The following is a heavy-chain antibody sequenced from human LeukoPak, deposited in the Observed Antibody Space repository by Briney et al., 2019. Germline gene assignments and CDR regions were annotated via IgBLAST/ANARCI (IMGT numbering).Heavy chain of an antibody. V-gene: IGHV3-30-3*01. CDR1: GFTFSSYA. D-gene: IGHD2-8*02. CDR3: ARDASRTGDYFDC. Sequence: GRSLRLSCVASGFTFSSYAMHWVRQAPGKGLEWVAVISYEGGNKYYADSVKGRFTISRDNSKNTLYLQMNSLRAEDTAVYYCARDASRTGDYFDCWGQGTLVTVSS. J-gene: IGHJ4*02. CDR2: ISYEGGNK.